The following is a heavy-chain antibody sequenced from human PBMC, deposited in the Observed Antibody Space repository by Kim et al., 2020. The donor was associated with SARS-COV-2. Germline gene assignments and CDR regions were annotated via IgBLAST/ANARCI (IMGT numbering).Heavy chain of an antibody. Sequence: TTYNPSLKSRVGISIGTSENHLSLKLTSVTAADTAVYYCAREDNGRFDYWGQGTLVTVSS. J-gene: IGHJ4*02. CDR2: T. V-gene: IGHV4-34*09. D-gene: IGHD2-8*01. CDR3: AREDNGRFDY.